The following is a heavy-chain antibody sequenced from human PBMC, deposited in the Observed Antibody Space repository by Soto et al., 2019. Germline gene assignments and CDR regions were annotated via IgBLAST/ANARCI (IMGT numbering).Heavy chain of an antibody. D-gene: IGHD1-26*01. CDR2: IYGDDEK. CDR1: GFSLSASEVG. V-gene: IGHV2-5*02. J-gene: IGHJ3*01. CDR3: AQSKWELLRAFEV. Sequence: QITLKESGPTLVKHTQTLTLTCTFSGFSLSASEVGVGWIRQPPGKALEWLALIYGDDEKLYSPSLKSRLTITKDTAKNQVVLTMTKMDPVDTATYYCAQSKWELLRAFEVWGQGTKVTVSS.